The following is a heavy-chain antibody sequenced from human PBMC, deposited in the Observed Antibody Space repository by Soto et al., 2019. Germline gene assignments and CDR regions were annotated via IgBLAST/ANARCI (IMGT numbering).Heavy chain of an antibody. Sequence: GGSLRLSCAASGFTFSSYAMSWVRQAPGKGLEWVPAISGSGGSTYYADSVKGRFTISRDNSKNTLYLQMNSLRAEDTAVYYCAKDAPWFGELLGAFDIWGQGTMVTVSS. CDR2: ISGSGGST. CDR1: GFTFSSYA. CDR3: AKDAPWFGELLGAFDI. D-gene: IGHD3-10*01. V-gene: IGHV3-23*01. J-gene: IGHJ3*02.